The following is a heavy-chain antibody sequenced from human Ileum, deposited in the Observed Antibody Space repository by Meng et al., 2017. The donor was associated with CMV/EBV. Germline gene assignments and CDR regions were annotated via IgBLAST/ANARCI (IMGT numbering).Heavy chain of an antibody. CDR1: GFDFNDYY. J-gene: IGHJ4*02. CDR2: ISSGSGTTT. Sequence: GESLKISCAASGFDFNDYYMTWIRQAPGKGLEWVSYISSGSGTTTYYADSVRGRFTISRDNGKNSLYLQMNSLRAEDTAVYYCVRPRNWGCVDSWGQGSLVTVSS. D-gene: IGHD7-27*01. CDR3: VRPRNWGCVDS. V-gene: IGHV3-11*04.